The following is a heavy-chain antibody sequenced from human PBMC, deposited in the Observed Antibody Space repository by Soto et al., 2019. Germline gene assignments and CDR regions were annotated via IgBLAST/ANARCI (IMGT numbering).Heavy chain of an antibody. Sequence: PSGTLSLTCAVYGGSFSGYYWSWIRQPPGKGLEWIGEINHSGSTNYNPSLKSRVTISVDTSKNQFSLKLSSVTAADTAVYYCARYRDGYNYAPVGNGMDVWGQGTTVTVSS. J-gene: IGHJ6*02. CDR1: GGSFSGYY. V-gene: IGHV4-34*01. CDR3: ARYRDGYNYAPVGNGMDV. D-gene: IGHD5-12*01. CDR2: INHSGST.